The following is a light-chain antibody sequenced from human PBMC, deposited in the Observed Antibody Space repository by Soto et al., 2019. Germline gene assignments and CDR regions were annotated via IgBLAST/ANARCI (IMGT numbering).Light chain of an antibody. J-gene: IGKJ1*01. CDR1: QSVLYSSNNKHY. CDR3: QQYYSVWT. Sequence: DIVMTQSPDSLAVYLGERATINFKSSQSVLYSSNNKHYLAWDQQKPGQPPKLLIYWASTRESGVPDRFSGSGSGTDFPLTISSLQAEDVAVYYCQQYYSVWTFGQGTKVEIK. V-gene: IGKV4-1*01. CDR2: WAS.